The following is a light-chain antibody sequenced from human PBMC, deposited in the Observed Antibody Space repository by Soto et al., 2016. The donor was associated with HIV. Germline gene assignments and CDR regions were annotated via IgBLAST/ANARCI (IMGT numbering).Light chain of an antibody. Sequence: DIQVTQSPSTLSASVGDGVTITCRASQSISSWLAWYQQKPGKAPKLLIYKASSLESGVPSRFSGSGSGTEFTLTISSLQPDDFATYYCQHYNNPWAFGQGTKVEIK. J-gene: IGKJ1*01. CDR1: QSISSW. V-gene: IGKV1-5*03. CDR3: QHYNNPWA. CDR2: KAS.